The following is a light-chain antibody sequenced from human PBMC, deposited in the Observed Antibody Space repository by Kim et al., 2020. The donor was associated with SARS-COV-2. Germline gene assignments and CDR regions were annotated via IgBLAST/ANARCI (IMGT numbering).Light chain of an antibody. Sequence: PGVTVTVPCAVNTGAVTSGFYPNWFQKKPGQAPRALIYSTTNRHAWTPARFSGSIRGGKATLTLSDVEHGDEAYYYCLLYRELTFIFGGGTRVTVL. J-gene: IGLJ2*01. V-gene: IGLV7-43*01. CDR1: TGAVTSGFY. CDR2: STT. CDR3: LLYRELTFI.